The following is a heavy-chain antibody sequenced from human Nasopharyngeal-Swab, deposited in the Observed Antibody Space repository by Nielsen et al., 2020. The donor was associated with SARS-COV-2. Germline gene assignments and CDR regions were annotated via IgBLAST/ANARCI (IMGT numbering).Heavy chain of an antibody. CDR1: GFTFDDYA. D-gene: IGHD1-26*01. CDR3: TKVGAQDYYYMDV. Sequence: SLKISCAASGFTFDDYAMHWVRQAPGKGLEWVSGISWNSGSIGYADSVKGRFTISRDNAKNSLYLQMNSLRAEVTALYYCTKVGAQDYYYMDVWGKGTTVTVSS. CDR2: ISWNSGSI. J-gene: IGHJ6*03. V-gene: IGHV3-9*01.